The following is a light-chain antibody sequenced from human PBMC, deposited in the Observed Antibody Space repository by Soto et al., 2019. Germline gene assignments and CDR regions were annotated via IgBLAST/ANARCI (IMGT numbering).Light chain of an antibody. J-gene: IGKJ1*01. CDR3: QQYGKLPRP. V-gene: IGKV3-15*01. CDR2: GAS. Sequence: GVTHSAATLSVSPGERATLFCRASQNVDISLAWYQQKPGQIPRLLIYGASTRATGIPARFSGSGSGTEFTLTISRLEPEDFAVYYCQQYGKLPRPFGQGTKVDIK. CDR1: QNVDIS.